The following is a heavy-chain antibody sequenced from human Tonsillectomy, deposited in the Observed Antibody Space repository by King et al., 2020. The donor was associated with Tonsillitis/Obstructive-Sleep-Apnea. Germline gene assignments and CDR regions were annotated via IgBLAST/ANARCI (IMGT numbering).Heavy chain of an antibody. J-gene: IGHJ4*02. Sequence: VQLQQWGAGLLKPSETLSLSCAVYGGSFSDYYWSWIRQPPGKGLEWNGEINHIGTTNYNPSLKSRVTISVDTSKNQFSLKLNSVTAADTAVYYCAREDFVVVPAVMGGGFDYWGQGTLVTVSS. CDR1: GGSFSDYY. CDR2: INHIGTT. V-gene: IGHV4-34*01. CDR3: AREDFVVVPAVMGGGFDY. D-gene: IGHD2-2*01.